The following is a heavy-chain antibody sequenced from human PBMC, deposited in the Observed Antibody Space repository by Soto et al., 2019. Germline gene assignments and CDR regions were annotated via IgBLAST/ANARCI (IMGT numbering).Heavy chain of an antibody. J-gene: IGHJ5*02. D-gene: IGHD6-13*01. CDR3: ARLKGSSWYDRRNWFDP. CDR1: GGSISSSNW. Sequence: SETLSLTCAVSGGSISSSNWWSWVRQPPGKGLEWIGEIYHSGSTNYNPSLKSRVTISVDTSKNQFSLKLSSVTAADTAVYYCARLKGSSWYDRRNWFDPWGQGTLVTV. CDR2: IYHSGST. V-gene: IGHV4-4*02.